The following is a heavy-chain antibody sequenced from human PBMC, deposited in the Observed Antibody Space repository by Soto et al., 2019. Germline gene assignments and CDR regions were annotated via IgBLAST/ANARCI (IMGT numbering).Heavy chain of an antibody. J-gene: IGHJ3*01. Sequence: QVQLQQWGAGLLKPSETLSLTCAVYGGSFSGYYWSWIRQPPGKGLEWIGEINHSGSTNYNPSLKSRVTISVDTSKNHFSLKLSSVTAADTAVYYCARGLGYYYGSGSSPWGQGTMVTVSS. CDR2: INHSGST. CDR1: GGSFSGYY. V-gene: IGHV4-34*01. CDR3: ARGLGYYYGSGSSP. D-gene: IGHD3-10*01.